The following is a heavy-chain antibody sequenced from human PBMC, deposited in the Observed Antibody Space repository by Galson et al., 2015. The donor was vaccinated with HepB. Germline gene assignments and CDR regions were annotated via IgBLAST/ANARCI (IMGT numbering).Heavy chain of an antibody. D-gene: IGHD2-21*02. Sequence: QSGAEVKKPGESLRISCKGSGYIFTSFWITWVRLVPGKGLECMGRIDPRDSYINYSPSFQGHVTISADKSITPAYLQWSSLRASDTAIYYCARFRSDSDTFDLWGQGTMVTV. J-gene: IGHJ3*01. CDR1: GYIFTSFW. CDR3: ARFRSDSDTFDL. CDR2: IDPRDSYI. V-gene: IGHV5-10-1*01.